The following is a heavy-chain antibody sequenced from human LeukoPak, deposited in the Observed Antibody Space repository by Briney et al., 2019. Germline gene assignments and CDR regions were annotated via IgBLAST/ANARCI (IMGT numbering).Heavy chain of an antibody. J-gene: IGHJ3*01. Sequence: GGSLRLSCAASGFTFSSYGMHWVRQAPGKGLQWVAVISYDGSSEYYADSVKGRFIISRDNSKNTLYLQVNSLRAEDTAVYYCAKDSDIAVAGTDDAFDLWGQGTMVIVSS. CDR1: GFTFSSYG. V-gene: IGHV3-30*18. CDR2: ISYDGSSE. CDR3: AKDSDIAVAGTDDAFDL. D-gene: IGHD6-19*01.